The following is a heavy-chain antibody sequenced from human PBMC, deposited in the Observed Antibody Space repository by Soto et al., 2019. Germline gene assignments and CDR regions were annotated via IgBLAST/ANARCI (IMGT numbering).Heavy chain of an antibody. CDR1: GFTFSNAW. Sequence: GGSLRLSCAASGFTFSNAWMSWVRQAPGKGLEWVSAISGSGGSTYYADSVKGRFTISRDNSKNTLYLQMNSLRAEDTAIYYCAKETGRVATILYYFDYWGQGTLVTVSS. D-gene: IGHD5-12*01. CDR2: ISGSGGST. J-gene: IGHJ4*02. V-gene: IGHV3-23*01. CDR3: AKETGRVATILYYFDY.